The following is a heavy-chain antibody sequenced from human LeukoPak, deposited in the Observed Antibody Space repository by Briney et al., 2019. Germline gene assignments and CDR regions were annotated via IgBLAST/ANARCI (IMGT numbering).Heavy chain of an antibody. V-gene: IGHV1-18*01. D-gene: IGHD3-10*01. J-gene: IGHJ3*02. CDR2: INTYNGDT. Sequence: ASVKVSCKASGHTFTTYGISWVRQAPGQGLEWMGWINTYNGDTNYAQILQGRVTMTTDTSTSTVYMELRSLRSDDTALYYCAREIVSYGSGKAFDIWGQGTMVTVSS. CDR1: GHTFTTYG. CDR3: AREIVSYGSGKAFDI.